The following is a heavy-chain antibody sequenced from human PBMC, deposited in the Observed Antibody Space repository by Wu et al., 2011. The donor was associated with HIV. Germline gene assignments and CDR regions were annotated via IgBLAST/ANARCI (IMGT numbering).Heavy chain of an antibody. D-gene: IGHD3-22*01. CDR1: GYSFTNYH. CDR3: ARDTLLIGYYESSRYDAFDV. Sequence: QVQLVQAGAEVKKPGASVRVSCKASGYSFTNYHMHWVRQAPGQGLEWMGTINPYVGSTIFAQSFQGRLTMTRDTSTSIVYMELSSLRSEDTAVYYCARDTLLIGYYESSRYDAFDVWGQGTMVSVSS. J-gene: IGHJ3*01. V-gene: IGHV1-46*01. CDR2: INPYVGST.